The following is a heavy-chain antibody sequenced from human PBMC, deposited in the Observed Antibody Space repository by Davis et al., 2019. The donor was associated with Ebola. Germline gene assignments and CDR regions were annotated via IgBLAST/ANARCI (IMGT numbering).Heavy chain of an antibody. CDR3: AGHRYYYYGMDV. CDR2: IDPSDSYT. J-gene: IGHJ6*02. D-gene: IGHD1-14*01. CDR1: GYSFSNYW. Sequence: KVSCKGSGYSFSNYWIAWVRQMPGKGLEWMGRIDPSDSYTNYSPSFQGHVTISADKSISTAYLQWSSLKASDTAMYYCAGHRYYYYGMDVWGQGTTVTVSS. V-gene: IGHV5-10-1*01.